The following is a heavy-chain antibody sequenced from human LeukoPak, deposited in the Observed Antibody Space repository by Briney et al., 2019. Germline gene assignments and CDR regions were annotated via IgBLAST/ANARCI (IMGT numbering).Heavy chain of an antibody. J-gene: IGHJ6*02. CDR2: ISSSGSTI. D-gene: IGHD6-13*01. CDR1: GFTFSDYY. CDR3: ARIAIAAAGNPLNLYYYYYYGMDV. Sequence: GGSLRLSCAASGFTFSDYYMSWLRQAPGKGLEWVSYISSSGSTIYYADSVKGRFTISRDNAKNSLYLQMNSLRAEDTAVYYCARIAIAAAGNPLNLYYYYYYGMDVWGQGTTVTVSS. V-gene: IGHV3-11*01.